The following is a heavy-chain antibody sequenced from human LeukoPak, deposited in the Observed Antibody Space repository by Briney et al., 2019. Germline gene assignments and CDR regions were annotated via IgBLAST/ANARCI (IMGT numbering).Heavy chain of an antibody. V-gene: IGHV3-30-3*01. CDR2: ISCDGSNK. CDR3: ARGARSVSSGHFDY. Sequence: QAGGSLRLSCAASGFTLNNYAMHWVRQAPGKGLEWVAVISCDGSNKYYADSVRGRFTISRDNSKNTLYLQMNSLRAEDTAVYYCARGARSVSSGHFDYWGQGTLVTVSS. CDR1: GFTLNNYA. D-gene: IGHD6-19*01. J-gene: IGHJ4*02.